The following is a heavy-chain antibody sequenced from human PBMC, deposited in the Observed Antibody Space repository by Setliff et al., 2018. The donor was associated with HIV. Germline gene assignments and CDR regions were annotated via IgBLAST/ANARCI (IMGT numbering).Heavy chain of an antibody. D-gene: IGHD6-19*01. CDR1: GYTFTTYY. Sequence: ASVKVSCKASGYTFTTYYMHWVRQAPGQGLEWMGIINPSGETTRYAQKFQGRVTMTRDTSTSTVYMELSSLRSEDTAVYYCARDSGVSSGWKNWFDSWGQGTLVTVSS. J-gene: IGHJ5*01. CDR2: INPSGETT. V-gene: IGHV1-46*01. CDR3: ARDSGVSSGWKNWFDS.